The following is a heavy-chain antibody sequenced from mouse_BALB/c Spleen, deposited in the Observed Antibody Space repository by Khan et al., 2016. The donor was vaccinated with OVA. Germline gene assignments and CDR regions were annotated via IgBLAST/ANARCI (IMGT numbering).Heavy chain of an antibody. D-gene: IGHD1-1*01. J-gene: IGHJ2*01. CDR1: GYSFTDYN. CDR2: IDPYNGGT. CDR3: ALIYYYGTGFDY. V-gene: IGHV1S135*01. Sequence: VQLKQSGPELVKPGASVKVSCKASGYSFTDYNMFWVKQSHGKSLEWIGYIDPYNGGTGYNPKFKGKATLTVDKSSSTALMHLNSLTSDDSAVYYCALIYYYGTGFDYWGQGTTLTVAS.